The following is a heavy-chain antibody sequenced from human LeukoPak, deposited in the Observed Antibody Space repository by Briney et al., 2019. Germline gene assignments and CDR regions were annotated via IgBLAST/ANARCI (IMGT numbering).Heavy chain of an antibody. CDR3: ARKINLSGGYFNWFDP. Sequence: SETLSLTCTVSGGSISSYYWSWIRQPAGKGLEWIGRIYTSGSTNYNPSLKSRVTMSVDTSKNQFSLKLSSVTAADTAVYYCARKINLSGGYFNWFDPWGQGTLVTVSS. CDR1: GGSISSYY. V-gene: IGHV4-4*07. D-gene: IGHD3-22*01. CDR2: IYTSGST. J-gene: IGHJ5*02.